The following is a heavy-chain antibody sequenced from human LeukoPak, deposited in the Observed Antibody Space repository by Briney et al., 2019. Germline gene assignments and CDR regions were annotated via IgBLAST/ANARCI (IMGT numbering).Heavy chain of an antibody. J-gene: IGHJ4*02. V-gene: IGHV1-2*02. Sequence: GASVKVSCKASGYTFTGYYMHWVRQAPGQGLEWMGWINPKSGGTNYAQKFQGRVTMTRDTSISTAYMELSRLRSDDTAVYYCARAKGYSSSPVDYWGQGTLVTVSS. CDR2: INPKSGGT. D-gene: IGHD6-6*01. CDR1: GYTFTGYY. CDR3: ARAKGYSSSPVDY.